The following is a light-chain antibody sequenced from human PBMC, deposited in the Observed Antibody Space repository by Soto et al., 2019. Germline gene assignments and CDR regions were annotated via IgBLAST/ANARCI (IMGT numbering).Light chain of an antibody. CDR3: QQYKT. CDR2: KAS. CDR1: QGISSW. Sequence: DIQMTQSPSSLSASVGDRVTITCRGSQGISSWLAWYQQKPGKAPRLLIYKASSLASGVPSRFSGSGSGTEFTLSISSLQPDDFATYYCQQYKTFGQGTRVEIK. V-gene: IGKV1-5*03. J-gene: IGKJ1*01.